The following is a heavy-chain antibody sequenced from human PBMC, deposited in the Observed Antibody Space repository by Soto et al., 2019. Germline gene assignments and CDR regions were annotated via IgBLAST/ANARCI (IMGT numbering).Heavy chain of an antibody. D-gene: IGHD2-2*01. J-gene: IGHJ5*02. Sequence: PSQTLSLTCAISVDSVSSNSAAWNWIRQSPSRGLEWLGRTYYRSKWYNDYAVSVKSRITINPDTSKNQFSLQLNSVTPEDTAVYYCAKGDCSSTSCSLNWFDPWGQGTLVTVSS. CDR3: AKGDCSSTSCSLNWFDP. CDR1: VDSVSSNSAA. CDR2: TYYRSKWYN. V-gene: IGHV6-1*01.